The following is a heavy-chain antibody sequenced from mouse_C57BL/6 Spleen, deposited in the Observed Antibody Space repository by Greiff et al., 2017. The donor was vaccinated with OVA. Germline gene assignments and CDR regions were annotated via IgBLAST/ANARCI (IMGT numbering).Heavy chain of an antibody. J-gene: IGHJ4*01. CDR2: INPSNGGT. D-gene: IGHD1-1*01. CDR1: GYTFTSYW. CDR3: ARNPYYYGSRDYAMDY. Sequence: VQLQQSGTELVKPGASVKLSCKASGYTFTSYWMHWVKQRPGQGLEWIGNINPSNGGTNYNEKFKSKATLTVDKSSSTAYMQLSSLTSEDSAVYYCARNPYYYGSRDYAMDYWGQGTSVTVSS. V-gene: IGHV1-53*01.